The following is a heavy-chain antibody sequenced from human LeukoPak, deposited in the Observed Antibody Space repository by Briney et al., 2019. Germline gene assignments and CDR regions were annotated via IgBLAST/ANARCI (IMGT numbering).Heavy chain of an antibody. CDR1: GFTFSSYS. J-gene: IGHJ5*02. CDR2: ISSSSSTI. D-gene: IGHD1-26*01. V-gene: IGHV3-48*01. CDR3: ARDKVGATSRNWFDP. Sequence: GGSLRLSCAASGFTFSSYSMNWVRQAPGKGLEWVSYISSSSSTIYYADSVKGRFTISRDNAKNSLYLQMNSLRAEDTAVYYCARDKVGATSRNWFDPWGQGTLVTVSS.